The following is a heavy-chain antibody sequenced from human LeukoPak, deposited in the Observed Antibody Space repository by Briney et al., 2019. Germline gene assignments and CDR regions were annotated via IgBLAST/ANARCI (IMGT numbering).Heavy chain of an antibody. V-gene: IGHV3-74*01. CDR3: ARAGGPPTAMGFDP. CDR1: GFTFSNSW. D-gene: IGHD2-2*01. J-gene: IGHJ5*02. CDR2: INTDGNIM. Sequence: PGGSLRLSCAASGFTFSNSWMHWVRLTPGKGPVWVSCINTDGNIMRYADSVKGRFTISRDNAKNTLYLQMNSLRVEDTAVYYCARAGGPPTAMGFDPWGQGSLVSVST.